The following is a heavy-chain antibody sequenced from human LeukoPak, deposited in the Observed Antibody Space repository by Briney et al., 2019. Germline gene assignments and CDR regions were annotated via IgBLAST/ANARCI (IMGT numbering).Heavy chain of an antibody. CDR1: GFTFSSYS. V-gene: IGHV3-48*04. CDR2: ISSSSSTI. D-gene: IGHD4-23*01. J-gene: IGHJ4*02. Sequence: GGSLRLSCAASGFTFSSYSMNWVRQAPGKGLEWVSYISSSSSTIYYADSVKGRFTISRDNAKNSLYLQMNSLRAEDTAVYYCARYDYGGNVDYFDYWGQGTLVTVSP. CDR3: ARYDYGGNVDYFDY.